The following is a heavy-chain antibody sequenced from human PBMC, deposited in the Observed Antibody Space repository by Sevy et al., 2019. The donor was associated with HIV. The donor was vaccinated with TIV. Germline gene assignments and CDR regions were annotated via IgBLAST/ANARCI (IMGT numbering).Heavy chain of an antibody. Sequence: GGSLRLSCAASGFTFSSYGMHWVRQAPGKGLEWLAVIWYEGSNKYYADSVKGRFTISRDNSKNTLYLQMNSLRAEDTAVYYCARDKGDHYYDSSGYYFDYWGQGTLVTVSS. V-gene: IGHV3-33*01. J-gene: IGHJ4*02. CDR1: GFTFSSYG. CDR2: IWYEGSNK. CDR3: ARDKGDHYYDSSGYYFDY. D-gene: IGHD3-22*01.